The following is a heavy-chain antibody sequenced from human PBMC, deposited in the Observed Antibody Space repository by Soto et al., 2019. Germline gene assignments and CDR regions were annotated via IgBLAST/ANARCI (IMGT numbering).Heavy chain of an antibody. V-gene: IGHV4-30-4*01. CDR3: ARVGGRVAARSGPFFDY. CDR2: IYYSGST. J-gene: IGHJ4*02. CDR1: GGSISSGDYY. D-gene: IGHD6-6*01. Sequence: QVQLQESGPGLVKPSQTLSLTCTVSGGSISSGDYYWSWIRQPPGKGLEWIGYIYYSGSTYYNPSLKSRVTISVATSKNQFSLKLSSVTAADTAVYYCARVGGRVAARSGPFFDYWGQGTLVTVSS.